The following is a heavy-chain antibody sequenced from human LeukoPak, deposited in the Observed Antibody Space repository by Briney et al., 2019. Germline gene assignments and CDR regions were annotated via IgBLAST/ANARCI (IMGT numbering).Heavy chain of an antibody. CDR3: AGQTTIPHWFDP. CDR2: IYYSGST. V-gene: IGHV4-59*01. D-gene: IGHD4-17*01. Sequence: KASETLSLTCTVSGGSISSYHWSWIRQPPGKGLEWIGYIYYSGSTNYNPSLKSRVTISVDTSKNQFSLKLSSGTAADTAVYYCAGQTTIPHWFDPWGQGTLVTVSS. J-gene: IGHJ5*02. CDR1: GGSISSYH.